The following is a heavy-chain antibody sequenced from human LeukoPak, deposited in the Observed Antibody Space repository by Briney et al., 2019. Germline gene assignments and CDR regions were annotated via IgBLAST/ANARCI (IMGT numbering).Heavy chain of an antibody. CDR1: GYTFSAFA. Sequence: ASVKVSCKGSGYTFSAFALNWVRQAPGQGLEWMGWINTNTGNPTYAQAFTGRFVFSVDTSISTAYLQINGLKAEDTAVYYCARAPPDLWSGLFDFWGQGTLVTVSS. J-gene: IGHJ4*02. CDR2: INTNTGNP. D-gene: IGHD3-3*01. V-gene: IGHV7-4-1*02. CDR3: ARAPPDLWSGLFDF.